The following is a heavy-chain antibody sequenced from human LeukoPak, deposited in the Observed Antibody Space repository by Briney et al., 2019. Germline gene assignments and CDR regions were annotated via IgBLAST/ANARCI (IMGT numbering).Heavy chain of an antibody. D-gene: IGHD3-10*01. CDR2: ISYDGSNK. CDR1: GFXFSSYA. J-gene: IGHJ4*02. V-gene: IGHV3-30-3*01. Sequence: GGSLRLSCAASGFXFSSYAIHWVRQAPGKGLEWVTLISYDGSNKYYADSVKGRFTISRDNSKNTLYLQMNSLRAEDTAVYYCARGEWGGSGSPPDYWGQGTLVSVSS. CDR3: ARGEWGGSGSPPDY.